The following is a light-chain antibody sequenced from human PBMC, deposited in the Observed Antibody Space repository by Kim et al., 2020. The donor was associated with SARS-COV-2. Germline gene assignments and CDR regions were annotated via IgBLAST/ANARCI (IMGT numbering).Light chain of an antibody. V-gene: IGKV1-39*01. CDR2: AAS. CDR3: QQSYSTPRT. CDR1: QSISSY. J-gene: IGKJ1*01. Sequence: GDRVTITCRASQSISSYLNWYQQKPGKAPKLLIYAASSLQSGVPSRFSGSGSGTDFTLTISSLQPEDFATYYCQQSYSTPRTFGQGTKVEIK.